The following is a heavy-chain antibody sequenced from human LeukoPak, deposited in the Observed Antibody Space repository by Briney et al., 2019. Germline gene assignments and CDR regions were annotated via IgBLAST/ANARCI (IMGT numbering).Heavy chain of an antibody. CDR2: IYYSGST. CDR3: ASYYYGSGSYDY. CDR1: GGSTSSYY. D-gene: IGHD3-10*01. Sequence: SETLSLTCTVSGGSTSSYYWSWIRQPPGKGLEWIGYIYYSGSTNYNPSLKSRVTISVDTSKNQFSLKLSSVTAADTAVYYCASYYYGSGSYDYWGQGTLVTVSS. J-gene: IGHJ4*02. V-gene: IGHV4-59*01.